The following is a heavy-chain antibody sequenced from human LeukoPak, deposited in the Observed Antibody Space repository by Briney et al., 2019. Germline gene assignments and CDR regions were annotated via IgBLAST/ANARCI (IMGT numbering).Heavy chain of an antibody. CDR1: GDSISSFR. J-gene: IGHJ4*02. D-gene: IGHD3-22*01. V-gene: IGHV4-59*12. CDR2: ISSSESV. Sequence: MSSETLSLTCTVSGDSISSFRWNWIRQPPGKGLEWIASISSSESVAYNPSLKSRVTISVDKSKNQFSLRLSSVTAADTAVYYCASAGHDGIGYKVCWGQGTLVTVSS. CDR3: ASAGHDGIGYKVC.